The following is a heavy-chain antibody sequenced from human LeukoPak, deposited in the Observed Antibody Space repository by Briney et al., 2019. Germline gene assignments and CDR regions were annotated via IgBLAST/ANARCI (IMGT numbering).Heavy chain of an antibody. V-gene: IGHV3-20*04. CDR1: GFTFDDYV. CDR2: INWNGGST. J-gene: IGHJ6*04. Sequence: GGSLRLSCAASGFTFDDYVMSWVRQAPGKGLEWVSGINWNGGSTGYADSVRGRFTISRDNAKNSLYLQMNSLRAEETALYYCARDSAMGFVELLYYYGMDVWGKGTRVTVSS. D-gene: IGHD3-10*01. CDR3: ARDSAMGFVELLYYYGMDV.